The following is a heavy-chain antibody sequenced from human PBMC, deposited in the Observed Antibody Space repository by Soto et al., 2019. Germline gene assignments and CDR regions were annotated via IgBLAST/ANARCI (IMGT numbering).Heavy chain of an antibody. V-gene: IGHV3-30*18. Sequence: QVQLVESGGGVVQPGRSLRLSCAASGFTFSSYGMHWVRQAPGKGLEWVAVISYDGSNKYYADSVKGRFTISRDNSKNTLYLQMNSLRAEDTAVYYCAKVGEQQLLSYYFDYWGQGTLVTVSS. D-gene: IGHD6-13*01. CDR2: ISYDGSNK. J-gene: IGHJ4*02. CDR1: GFTFSSYG. CDR3: AKVGEQQLLSYYFDY.